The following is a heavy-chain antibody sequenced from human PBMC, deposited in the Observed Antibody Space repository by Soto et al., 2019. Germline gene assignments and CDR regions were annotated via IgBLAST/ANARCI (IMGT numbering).Heavy chain of an antibody. CDR2: IFHSGST. V-gene: IGHV4-4*02. J-gene: IGHJ4*02. D-gene: IGHD1-26*01. CDR3: ARLYSGSYSDY. CDR1: GGSIRSNNW. Sequence: QVQLQESGPGLVKPSGTLSLTCAVSGGSIRSNNWWSWVRQPPGKGLEWIGEIFHSGSTNYNPSRKTRVTISVDKSKNQFSLKLSSVTAADTAVYYWARLYSGSYSDYWGQGTLVTVSS.